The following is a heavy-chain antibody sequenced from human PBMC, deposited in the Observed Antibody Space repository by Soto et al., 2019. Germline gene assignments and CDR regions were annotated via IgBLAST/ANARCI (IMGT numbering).Heavy chain of an antibody. V-gene: IGHV1-18*01. Sequence: ASVKVSCKASGYTFTSYGISWVRQAPGQGLEWMGWISAYNGNTNYAQKLQGRVTMTTDTSTSTAYMELRSLRSDDTAAYYCVRDYDSSGYYDYWGQGTLVTVSS. CDR2: ISAYNGNT. CDR1: GYTFTSYG. J-gene: IGHJ4*02. D-gene: IGHD3-22*01. CDR3: VRDYDSSGYYDY.